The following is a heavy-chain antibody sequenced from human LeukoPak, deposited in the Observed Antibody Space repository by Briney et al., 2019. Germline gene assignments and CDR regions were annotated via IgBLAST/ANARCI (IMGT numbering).Heavy chain of an antibody. Sequence: PSETLSLTCTVSGYSISSGYYWGWIRQPPGKRLEWIGTIFRIGSTYYNPSLKSRVTISVDTSKNQFSLKLSSVTAADTALYYCARVIDVAAAGYFDSWGQGTQVTVSS. CDR3: ARVIDVAAAGYFDS. J-gene: IGHJ4*02. D-gene: IGHD6-13*01. CDR1: GYSISSGYY. CDR2: IFRIGST. V-gene: IGHV4-38-2*02.